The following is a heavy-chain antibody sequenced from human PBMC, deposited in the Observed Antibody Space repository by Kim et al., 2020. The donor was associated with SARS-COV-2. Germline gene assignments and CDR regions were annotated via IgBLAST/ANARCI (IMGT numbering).Heavy chain of an antibody. CDR3: ARGGLSHSSSPTRRFDY. J-gene: IGHJ4*02. CDR2: INHSGST. CDR1: GGSFSGYY. Sequence: SETLSLTCAVYGGSFSGYYWSWIRQPPGKGLEWIGEINHSGSTNYNPSLKSRVTISVDTSKNQFSLKLSSVTAADTAVYYCARGGLSHSSSPTRRFDYWGQGTLVTVSS. D-gene: IGHD6-13*01. V-gene: IGHV4-34*01.